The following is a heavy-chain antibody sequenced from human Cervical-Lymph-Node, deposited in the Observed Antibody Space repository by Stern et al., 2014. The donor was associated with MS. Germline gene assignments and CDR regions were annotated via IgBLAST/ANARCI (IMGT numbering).Heavy chain of an antibody. CDR1: GFTFSSYS. Sequence: EVQLLESGGGLVKPGGSLRLSCAASGFTFSSYSMDWVRQAAGKGLEWVSSISSSSSYIYYADSVKGRFTISRDNAKNSLYLQMNSLRAEDTAVYYCARDGSYGDYDFGMDVWGLGTTVTVSS. J-gene: IGHJ6*02. CDR3: ARDGSYGDYDFGMDV. CDR2: ISSSSSYI. D-gene: IGHD4-17*01. V-gene: IGHV3-21*01.